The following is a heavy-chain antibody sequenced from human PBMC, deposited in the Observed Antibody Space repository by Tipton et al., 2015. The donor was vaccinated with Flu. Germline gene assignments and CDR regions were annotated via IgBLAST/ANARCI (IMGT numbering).Heavy chain of an antibody. Sequence: TLSLTCSVSGDSIGSPYYWGWIRQPPGKGLEWIGNIHKTGYTYYNPSLTSRVTISVDTSKNQFFQRLTSVTAADTAIYYCARHDYSNYVSEPKNWFDPWGQGTLVTVSS. CDR3: ARHDYSNYVSEPKNWFDP. CDR2: IHKTGYT. V-gene: IGHV4-38-2*01. J-gene: IGHJ5*02. CDR1: GDSIGSPYY. D-gene: IGHD4-11*01.